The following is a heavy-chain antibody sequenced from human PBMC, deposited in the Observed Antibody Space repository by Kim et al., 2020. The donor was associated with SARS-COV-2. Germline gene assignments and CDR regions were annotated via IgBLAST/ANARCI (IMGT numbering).Heavy chain of an antibody. Sequence: TSYAQKFQGRVTMSRDTSTSTVYMELSSLRSEDTAVYYCARVSVGANFDYWGQGTLVTVSS. J-gene: IGHJ4*02. D-gene: IGHD1-26*01. CDR2: T. V-gene: IGHV1-46*01. CDR3: ARVSVGANFDY.